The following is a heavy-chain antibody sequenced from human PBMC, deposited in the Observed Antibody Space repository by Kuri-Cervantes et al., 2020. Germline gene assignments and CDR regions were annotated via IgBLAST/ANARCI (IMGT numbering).Heavy chain of an antibody. J-gene: IGHJ6*02. Sequence: GESLKISCAASGFVFGDYTMHWVRQAPGKGLEWVSLISWNGGSTYYADSVKGRFTISRDNGKNSLYLQMNSLRSEDTALYYCAKDLSSIAARRGMYYGMDVWGQGTTVTVSS. CDR2: ISWNGGST. CDR3: AKDLSSIAARRGMYYGMDV. D-gene: IGHD6-6*01. CDR1: GFVFGDYT. V-gene: IGHV3-43*01.